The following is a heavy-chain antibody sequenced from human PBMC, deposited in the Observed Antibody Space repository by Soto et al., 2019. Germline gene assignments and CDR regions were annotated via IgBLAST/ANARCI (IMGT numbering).Heavy chain of an antibody. CDR3: AREQTYCTNGVCSSYYGMDV. CDR2: ISYDGSNK. J-gene: IGHJ6*02. CDR1: GFTFSSYA. Sequence: QVQLVESGGDVVQPGRSLRLSCAASGFTFSSYAMHWVRQAPDKGLEWVAVISYDGSNKFYADSVKGRFTISRDNSKNTLYLQMNSLRAEDTAVYYCAREQTYCTNGVCSSYYGMDVWGQGTTVTVSS. V-gene: IGHV3-30*04. D-gene: IGHD2-8*01.